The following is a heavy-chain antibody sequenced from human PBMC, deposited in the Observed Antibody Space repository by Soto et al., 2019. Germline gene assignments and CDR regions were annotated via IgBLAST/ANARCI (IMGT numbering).Heavy chain of an antibody. CDR2: ISSSSSYI. CDR1: GLTFSSYS. D-gene: IGHD3-3*01. V-gene: IGHV3-21*01. CDR3: ARDSVTIFGVVTYYGMDV. Sequence: GGSLRLSCAASGLTFSSYSMNWVRQAPGKGLEWVSSISSSSSYIYYADSVKGRFTISRDNAKNSLYLQMNSLRAEDTAVYYCARDSVTIFGVVTYYGMDVWGQGTTVTVSS. J-gene: IGHJ6*02.